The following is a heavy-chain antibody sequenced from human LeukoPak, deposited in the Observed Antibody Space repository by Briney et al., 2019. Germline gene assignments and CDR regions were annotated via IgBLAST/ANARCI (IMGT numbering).Heavy chain of an antibody. CDR3: AKRGVVIRVILVGFHKEAYYFES. J-gene: IGHJ4*02. V-gene: IGHV3-11*01. CDR1: GFTFSDYY. CDR2: ISHSSSTI. Sequence: PGGSLRLSCAASGFTFSDYYMSWIRQAPGKGLEWVSYISHSSSTIYYADSVKGRFTISRDNAKNSLYLQMNSLGAEDTAVYFCAKRGVVIRVILVGFHKEAYYFESWGQGALVTVSS. D-gene: IGHD3/OR15-3a*01.